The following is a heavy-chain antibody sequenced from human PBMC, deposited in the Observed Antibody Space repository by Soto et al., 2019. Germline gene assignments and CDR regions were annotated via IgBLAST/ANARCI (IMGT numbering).Heavy chain of an antibody. CDR1: GFPFSSYL. J-gene: IGHJ4*02. CDR2: IKKDGSEK. Sequence: GGSLILSWASSGFPFSSYLMSLVRTDPGKGLEWVANIKKDGSEKYYVDSVKGRFTISRDNVKNSLYLQMNSLRAEDTAVYYCASLDFWSGYGYFDYWGQGTLVTVSS. D-gene: IGHD3-3*01. CDR3: ASLDFWSGYGYFDY. V-gene: IGHV3-7*03.